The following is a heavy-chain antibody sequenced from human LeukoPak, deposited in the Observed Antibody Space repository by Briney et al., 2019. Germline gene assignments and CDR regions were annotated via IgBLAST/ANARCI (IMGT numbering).Heavy chain of an antibody. CDR3: ARLVVGASPFDY. Sequence: PSETLSLTCTVSGGSISSSSYYWSWIRQPPGKGLEWIGEINHSGSTNYNPSLKSRVTISVDTSKNQFSLKLSSVTAADTAVYYCARLVVGASPFDYWGQGTLVTVSS. CDR1: GGSISSSSYY. J-gene: IGHJ4*02. D-gene: IGHD1-26*01. CDR2: INHSGST. V-gene: IGHV4-39*07.